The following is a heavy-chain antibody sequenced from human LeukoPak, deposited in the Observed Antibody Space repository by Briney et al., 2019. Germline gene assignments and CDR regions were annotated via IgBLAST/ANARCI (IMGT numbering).Heavy chain of an antibody. CDR1: GFTFSSYG. CDR2: IAYDGGYK. D-gene: IGHD5-12*01. V-gene: IGHV3-30*18. Sequence: GGSLRLSRAASGFTFSSYGMHWVRQAPGKGLEWVAVIAYDGGYKYYADSVKGRFTISRDNSKNTVYLQMNSLTAEDTAVYYCAKSFLRDTADPTEYWGQGTLVTVSS. J-gene: IGHJ4*02. CDR3: AKSFLRDTADPTEY.